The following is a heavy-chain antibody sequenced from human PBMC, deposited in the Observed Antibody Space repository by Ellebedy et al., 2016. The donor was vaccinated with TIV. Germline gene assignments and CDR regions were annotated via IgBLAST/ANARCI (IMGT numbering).Heavy chain of an antibody. V-gene: IGHV4-59*01. Sequence: MPSETLSLTCTVSGGSISSYDWSWIRHPPGKGLEWIGYIYYSGSTHYNPSLKSRVTRSVDTSKNQFSLKLSSVTAADTAVYYCARASRAVKDAFDIWGQGTMVTVSS. J-gene: IGHJ3*02. CDR2: IYYSGST. D-gene: IGHD4-17*01. CDR1: GGSISSYD. CDR3: ARASRAVKDAFDI.